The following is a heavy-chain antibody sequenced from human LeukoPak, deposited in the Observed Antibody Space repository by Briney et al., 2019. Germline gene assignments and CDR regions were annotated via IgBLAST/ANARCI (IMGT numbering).Heavy chain of an antibody. Sequence: PGGSLRLSCAASGFTFYDYAMHWVRQAPGKGLEWVSGISWNSGSIDYADSVKGRFTISRDNAKNSLYLQMNSLRAEDTALYYCAKDMGQCLVRGWYFDLWGRSTLVTASS. D-gene: IGHD6-19*01. CDR3: AKDMGQCLVRGWYFDL. CDR1: GFTFYDYA. V-gene: IGHV3-9*01. J-gene: IGHJ2*01. CDR2: ISWNSGSI.